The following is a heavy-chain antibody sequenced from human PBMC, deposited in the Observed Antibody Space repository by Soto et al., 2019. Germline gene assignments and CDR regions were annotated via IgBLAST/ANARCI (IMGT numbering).Heavy chain of an antibody. Sequence: SETLSLTCAVYGGSLSGYYWTWIRQPPGKGLEWIGEVNPGGITNYSPSVKSRLTISLDTSKKQVSLEMTSVTAADTAVYYCGRVVIKLALQSIDSWGPGPLLTVSS. CDR1: GGSLSGYY. CDR3: GRVVIKLALQSIDS. V-gene: IGHV4-34*01. J-gene: IGHJ4*02. D-gene: IGHD6-13*01. CDR2: VNPGGIT.